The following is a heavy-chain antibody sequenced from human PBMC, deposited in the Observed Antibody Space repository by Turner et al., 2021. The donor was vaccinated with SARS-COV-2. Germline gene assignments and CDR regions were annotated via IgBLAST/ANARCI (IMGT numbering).Heavy chain of an antibody. CDR3: AKTIGSSYDSSGYYQCFDY. Sequence: QVQLVESGGGVVQPGRSLRLSCAASGFPFSTYGMHWVRQAPGKGLEWVGLISYDGSNKYYADSVKGRFTISRDNSKSTLYLQMNSLRAEDTAVYYCAKTIGSSYDSSGYYQCFDYWGQGTLVTVSS. D-gene: IGHD3-22*01. CDR2: ISYDGSNK. V-gene: IGHV3-30*18. J-gene: IGHJ4*01. CDR1: GFPFSTYG.